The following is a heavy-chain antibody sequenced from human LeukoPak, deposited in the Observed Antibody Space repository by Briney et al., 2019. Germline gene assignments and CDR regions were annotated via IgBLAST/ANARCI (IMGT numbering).Heavy chain of an antibody. CDR3: AKDNGDYEAYFDY. D-gene: IGHD4-17*01. V-gene: IGHV3-23*01. Sequence: SCKASGGTFSSYAMSWVRQAPGKGLEWVSAISGSGGSTYYADSVKGRFTISRDNPKNTLYLQMNSLRAEDTAVYYCAKDNGDYEAYFDYWGQGTLVTVSS. CDR1: GGTFSSYA. CDR2: ISGSGGST. J-gene: IGHJ4*02.